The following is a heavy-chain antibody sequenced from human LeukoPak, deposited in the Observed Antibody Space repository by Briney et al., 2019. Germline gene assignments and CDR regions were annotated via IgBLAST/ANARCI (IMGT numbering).Heavy chain of an antibody. V-gene: IGHV4-59*01. Sequence: SETLSLTCTVSGGSISSYYWSWIRQPPGKGLDWIGYIYYSGSTNYNPSLKSRVTISVDTSKNQFSLKLSSVTAADTAVYYCARGTRVYGDYEGWGQGTLVTVSS. CDR1: GGSISSYY. CDR2: IYYSGST. J-gene: IGHJ4*02. D-gene: IGHD4-17*01. CDR3: ARGTRVYGDYEG.